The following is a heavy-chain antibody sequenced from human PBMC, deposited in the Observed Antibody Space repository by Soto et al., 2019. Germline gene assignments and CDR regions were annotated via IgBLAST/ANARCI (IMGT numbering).Heavy chain of an antibody. CDR1: GYTLTELS. V-gene: IGHV1-24*01. Sequence: GASVKVSCKVSGYTLTELSMHWVRQAPGKGLEWMGGFDPEDGETIYAQKFQGRVTMTEDTSTDTAYTELSSLRSEDTAVYYCATDVLGYCSGGSCYHPPTGPAGAFVIWGQGTMVTVSS. CDR2: FDPEDGET. CDR3: ATDVLGYCSGGSCYHPPTGPAGAFVI. D-gene: IGHD2-15*01. J-gene: IGHJ3*02.